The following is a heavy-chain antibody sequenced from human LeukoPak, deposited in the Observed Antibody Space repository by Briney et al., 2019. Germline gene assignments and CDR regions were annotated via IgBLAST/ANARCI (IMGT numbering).Heavy chain of an antibody. CDR2: ISYDGSNK. V-gene: IGHV3-30-3*01. Sequence: GGSLRLSCAASGFTFSSYAMHWVRQAPGKGLEWVAVISYDGSNKYYADSVKGRFTISRDNSKNTLYLQMNSLRAEDTAVYYCARVLPAIAVAYGMDVWGQGTTVTVSS. D-gene: IGHD6-19*01. J-gene: IGHJ6*02. CDR1: GFTFSSYA. CDR3: ARVLPAIAVAYGMDV.